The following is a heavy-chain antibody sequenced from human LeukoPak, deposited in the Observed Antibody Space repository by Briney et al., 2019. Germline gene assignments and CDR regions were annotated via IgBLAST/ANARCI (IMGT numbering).Heavy chain of an antibody. V-gene: IGHV4-34*01. CDR3: ARLHLVSSGWYPMADS. J-gene: IGHJ4*02. CDR2: INHSGST. CDR1: GGSFSGYY. Sequence: PSETLSLTCAVYGGSFSGYYWSWIRQPPGKGLEWIGEINHSGSTNYNPSLKSRVTISVDTSKNQFSLKLSSVTAADTAVYYCARLHLVSSGWYPMADSWGQGTLVTVSS. D-gene: IGHD6-19*01.